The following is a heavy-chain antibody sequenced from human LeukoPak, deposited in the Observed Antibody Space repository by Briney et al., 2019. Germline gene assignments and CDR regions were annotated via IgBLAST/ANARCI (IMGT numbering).Heavy chain of an antibody. V-gene: IGHV3-23*01. D-gene: IGHD6-13*01. J-gene: IGHJ4*02. CDR1: GFTFSTYS. Sequence: GGSLRLSCAASGFTFSTYSMNWVRQAPGKGLEWVSAISGSGGSTYYADSVKGRFTISRDNSKNTLYLQMNSLRAEDTAVYYCAKAPSASSSWRRYFDYWGQGTLVTVSS. CDR3: AKAPSASSSWRRYFDY. CDR2: ISGSGGST.